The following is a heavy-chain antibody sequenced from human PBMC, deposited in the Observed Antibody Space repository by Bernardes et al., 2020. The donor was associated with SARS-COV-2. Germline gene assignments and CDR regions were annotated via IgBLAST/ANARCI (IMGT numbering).Heavy chain of an antibody. J-gene: IGHJ3*01. CDR1: GFTFEDCT. Sequence: GGSLRLSCAASGFTFEDCTMHWVRQVPGKGLEWVSLVSWDGSTTNYADSVKGRFIISRDSSRNTVHLQMDSLRKEDTALYYCATERQSLTVFGVGHDAFDFWGQGTMVTVSS. CDR3: ATERQSLTVFGVGHDAFDF. V-gene: IGHV3-43*01. CDR2: VSWDGSTT. D-gene: IGHD3-3*01.